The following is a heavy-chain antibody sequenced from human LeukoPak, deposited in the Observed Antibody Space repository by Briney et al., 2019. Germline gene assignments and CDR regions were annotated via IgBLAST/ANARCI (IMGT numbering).Heavy chain of an antibody. CDR3: ARVSDYGDYIYYYYMDV. CDR1: GFTFSSYG. Sequence: GGSLRLSCAASGFTFSSYGMTWVRQAPGKGLEWVSYISSSSSTIYYADSVKGRFTISRDNAKNSLYLQLNSLRAEDTAVYYCARVSDYGDYIYYYYMDVWGKGTTVTISS. V-gene: IGHV3-48*01. J-gene: IGHJ6*03. D-gene: IGHD4-17*01. CDR2: ISSSSSTI.